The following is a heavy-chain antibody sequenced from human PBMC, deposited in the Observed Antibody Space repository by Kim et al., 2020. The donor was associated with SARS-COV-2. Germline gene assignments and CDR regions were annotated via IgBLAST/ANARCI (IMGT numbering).Heavy chain of an antibody. J-gene: IGHJ4*02. Sequence: SETLSLTCTVSGGSISSSSYYWGWIRQPPWQGLEWIGTIYYSGSTYYNPSLKSLVTMSVDTSKNQFSLRLSSVTAAVTAVYYCGGGHFGYSYGHPVDFWGQGTLVAVSS. V-gene: IGHV4-39*01. CDR3: GGGHFGYSYGHPVDF. D-gene: IGHD5-18*01. CDR1: GGSISSSSYY. CDR2: IYYSGST.